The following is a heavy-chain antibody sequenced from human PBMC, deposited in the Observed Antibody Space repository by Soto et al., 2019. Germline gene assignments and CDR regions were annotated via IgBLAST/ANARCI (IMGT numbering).Heavy chain of an antibody. Sequence: SETLSLTCAVYGGSFSGYYWSWIRQPPGKGPEWIGEINHSGSTNYNPSLKSRVTISVDTSKNQFSLKLSSVTAADTAVYYCARVRGYSGYDRLKFDYWGQGTLVTVSS. J-gene: IGHJ4*02. D-gene: IGHD5-12*01. CDR2: INHSGST. V-gene: IGHV4-34*01. CDR3: ARVRGYSGYDRLKFDY. CDR1: GGSFSGYY.